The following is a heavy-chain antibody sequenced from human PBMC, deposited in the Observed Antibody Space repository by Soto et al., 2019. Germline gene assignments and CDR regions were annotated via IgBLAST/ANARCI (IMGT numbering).Heavy chain of an antibody. V-gene: IGHV3-21*01. CDR3: ASYLVYYYDSSGLPAAVY. CDR2: ISSSSSYI. D-gene: IGHD3-22*01. Sequence: GGSLSLSCAASGFTFSSYSMNWVRQAPGKGLEWVSSISSSSSYIYYADSVKGRFTISRDNAKNSLYLQMNSLRAEDTAVYYCASYLVYYYDSSGLPAAVYWGQGPLVTVSS. J-gene: IGHJ4*02. CDR1: GFTFSSYS.